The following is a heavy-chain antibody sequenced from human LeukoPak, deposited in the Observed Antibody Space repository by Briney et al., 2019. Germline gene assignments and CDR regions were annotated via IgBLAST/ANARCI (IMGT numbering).Heavy chain of an antibody. CDR1: GGSFSGYY. V-gene: IGHV4-34*01. Sequence: SETLSLTCAVYGGSFSGYYWSWIRQPPGKGLEWIGEINHSGSTNYNPSLKSRVTISVDTSKNQFSLKLSSVTAADTAAYYCARGVGATTGNWFDPWGQGTLVTVSS. D-gene: IGHD1-26*01. CDR3: ARGVGATTGNWFDP. CDR2: INHSGST. J-gene: IGHJ5*02.